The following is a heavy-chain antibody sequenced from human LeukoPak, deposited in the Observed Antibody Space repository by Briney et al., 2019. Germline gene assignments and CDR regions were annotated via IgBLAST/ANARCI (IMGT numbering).Heavy chain of an antibody. CDR3: ARGDVVVIGVDAFDI. Sequence: SETLSLTCTVSAGAISSYYWSWLRQPAGKGLEGIGRIYTSGSTSYNPSLKSRVTMSVDTSKNQFSLKLSSVTAADTAVYYCARGDVVVIGVDAFDIWGQGTMVTVSS. V-gene: IGHV4-4*07. CDR2: IYTSGST. D-gene: IGHD2-21*01. J-gene: IGHJ3*02. CDR1: AGAISSYY.